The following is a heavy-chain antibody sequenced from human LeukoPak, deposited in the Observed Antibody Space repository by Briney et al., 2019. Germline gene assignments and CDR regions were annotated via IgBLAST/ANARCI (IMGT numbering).Heavy chain of an antibody. V-gene: IGHV1-46*01. CDR2: INPSGGST. D-gene: IGHD3-22*01. J-gene: IGHJ4*02. CDR3: ARTSTYYYDSSGHNPPAAFDY. Sequence: ASVKVSCKASGYTFTSYYMHWVRQAPGQGLEWMGIINPSGGSTSYAQKFQGRVTMTRDTSTSTVYMELSSLRSEDTAVYYCARTSTYYYDSSGHNPPAAFDYWGQGTLVTVSS. CDR1: GYTFTSYY.